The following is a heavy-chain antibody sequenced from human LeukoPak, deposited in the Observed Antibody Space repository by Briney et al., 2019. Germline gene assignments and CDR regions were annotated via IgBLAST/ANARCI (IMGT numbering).Heavy chain of an antibody. CDR3: ARVSGSSGYYGFDY. CDR1: GGSISSSNW. V-gene: IGHV4-4*02. J-gene: IGHJ4*02. CDR2: IYHSGST. D-gene: IGHD3-22*01. Sequence: PSGTLSLTCAVSGGSISSSNWWSWVRQPPGKGLEWIGEIYHSGSTNYNPSLKSRVTISVDRSKNQFSLKLSSVTAADTAVYYCARVSGSSGYYGFDYWGQGTLVTVSS.